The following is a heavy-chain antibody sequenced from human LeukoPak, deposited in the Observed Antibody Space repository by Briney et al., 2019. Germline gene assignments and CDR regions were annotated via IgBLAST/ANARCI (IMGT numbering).Heavy chain of an antibody. V-gene: IGHV4-59*01. CDR1: GGSISSYY. J-gene: IGHJ4*02. CDR2: IYYSGST. CDR3: ARVTGYRIEDYFDY. D-gene: IGHD6-13*01. Sequence: PSETLSLTCTVSGGSISSYYWSWIRQPPGKGLEWIGYIYYSGSTNSNPPLKSRVTISVETSKNEFSLKLRSVTAADTAVYYCARVTGYRIEDYFDYWGQGTLVTVSS.